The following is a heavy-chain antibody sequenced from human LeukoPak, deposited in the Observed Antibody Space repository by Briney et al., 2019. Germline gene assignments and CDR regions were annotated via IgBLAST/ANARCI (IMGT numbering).Heavy chain of an antibody. J-gene: IGHJ4*02. CDR2: IIPIFGTA. CDR1: GGTFSSYA. CDR3: ARYRDSNYGYGPYFDY. D-gene: IGHD4-11*01. V-gene: IGHV1-69*05. Sequence: ASVKVSCKASGGTFSSYAISWVRQAPGQGLEWMGRIIPIFGTATYAQKFQGRVTITTDESTSTAYMELSSLRSEDTAVYYCARYRDSNYGYGPYFDYWGQGTLVTVSS.